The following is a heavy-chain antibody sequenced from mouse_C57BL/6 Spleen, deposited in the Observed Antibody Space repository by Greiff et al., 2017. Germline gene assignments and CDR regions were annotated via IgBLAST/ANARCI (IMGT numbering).Heavy chain of an antibody. CDR3: AREGLTVTRYFDV. J-gene: IGHJ1*03. D-gene: IGHD4-1*01. CDR2: IHPNSGST. V-gene: IGHV1-64*01. CDR1: GYTFTSYW. Sequence: VQLQQPGAELVKPGASVKLSCKASGYTFTSYWMHWVKQRPGQGLEWIGMIHPNSGSTNYNEKFKSKATLTVDKSSSTAYMQLSSLTSEDSAVYYCAREGLTVTRYFDVWGTGTTVTVSS.